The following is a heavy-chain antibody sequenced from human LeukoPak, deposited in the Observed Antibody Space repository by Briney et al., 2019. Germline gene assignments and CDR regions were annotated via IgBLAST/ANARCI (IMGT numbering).Heavy chain of an antibody. D-gene: IGHD6-6*01. CDR3: AKEGIAARRGSVDY. J-gene: IGHJ4*02. V-gene: IGHV3-23*01. CDR2: ISGSGGST. CDR1: GFTFSSYA. Sequence: GGSLRLSCAASGFTFSSYAMSWVRQAPGKGLEWVSAISGSGGSTYYADSVKGRFTISRDNSKNTPYLQMNSLRAEDTAVYYCAKEGIAARRGSVDYWGQGTLVTVSS.